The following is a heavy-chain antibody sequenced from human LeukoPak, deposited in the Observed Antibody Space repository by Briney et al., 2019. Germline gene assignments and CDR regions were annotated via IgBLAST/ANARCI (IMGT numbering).Heavy chain of an antibody. CDR2: INSDGSST. Sequence: GGSLRLSCAASGFTFSSYWMHWVRQAPGKGLVWVSRINSDGSSTNYADSVKGRFTISRDNAKYTLYLQLNSLRAEDTAVYYCASPLYSSGFNWGQGTLVTVSS. CDR3: ASPLYSSGFN. J-gene: IGHJ4*02. V-gene: IGHV3-74*01. CDR1: GFTFSSYW. D-gene: IGHD6-19*01.